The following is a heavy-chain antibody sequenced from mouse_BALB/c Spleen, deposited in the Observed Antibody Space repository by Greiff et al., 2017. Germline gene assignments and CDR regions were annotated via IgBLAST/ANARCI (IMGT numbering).Heavy chain of an antibody. V-gene: IGHV5-6*01. Sequence: EVQVVESGGDLVKPGGSLKFSCAASGFTFSSYGMSWVRQTPDKRLEWVATISSGGSYTYYPDSVKGRFTISRDNAKNTLYLQMSSLKSEDTAMYYCARHEGWLLRYYAMDYWGQGTSVTVSS. J-gene: IGHJ4*01. CDR1: GFTFSSYG. CDR2: ISSGGSYT. CDR3: ARHEGWLLRYYAMDY. D-gene: IGHD2-3*01.